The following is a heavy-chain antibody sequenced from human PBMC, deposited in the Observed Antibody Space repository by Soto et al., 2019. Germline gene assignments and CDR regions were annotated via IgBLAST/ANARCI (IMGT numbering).Heavy chain of an antibody. V-gene: IGHV3-23*01. CDR2: FRGSGGSS. D-gene: IGHD6-19*01. CDR3: ARGGLLGLVQDY. J-gene: IGHJ4*02. CDR1: GFTFSSYA. Sequence: EVQLLESGGGLVQPGGSLRLSCAASGFTFSSYAMSWVRQAPGKGLECVSAFRGSGGSSYYADSVKGRFTISRDNSKNKQYLQMSSLRAEDTAVYYCARGGLLGLVQDYWGQGTLVTVSS.